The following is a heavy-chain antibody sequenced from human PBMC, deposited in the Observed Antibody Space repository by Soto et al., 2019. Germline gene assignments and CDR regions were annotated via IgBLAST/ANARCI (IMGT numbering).Heavy chain of an antibody. D-gene: IGHD6-6*01. J-gene: IGHJ5*02. CDR3: AKDLTRQLAYWLDP. CDR1: GYTFTGYY. CDR2: INAHSGGT. V-gene: IGHV1-2*02. Sequence: ASVKVSCKASGYTFTGYYIHWLRQAPGQGLEWMGWINAHSGGTEYAQKFQGRVTLTRDTSIATAYLTLTSLTSDDTALYYCAKDLTRQLAYWLDPWGQGTQVTVS.